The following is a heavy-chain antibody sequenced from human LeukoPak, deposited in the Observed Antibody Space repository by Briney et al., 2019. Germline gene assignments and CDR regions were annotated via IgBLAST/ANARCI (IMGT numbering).Heavy chain of an antibody. D-gene: IGHD1-26*01. V-gene: IGHV3-23*01. Sequence: GGSLRLSCVASGFTFSSYAMSWVPQAPGKGLEWVSVVSGSGITTYYADSVKGRFTISRDNSKNTLYLQMNSLRAEDTAVYYCAKYGGSSATVNWFDPWGQGTLVTVSS. CDR1: GFTFSSYA. J-gene: IGHJ5*02. CDR3: AKYGGSSATVNWFDP. CDR2: VSGSGITT.